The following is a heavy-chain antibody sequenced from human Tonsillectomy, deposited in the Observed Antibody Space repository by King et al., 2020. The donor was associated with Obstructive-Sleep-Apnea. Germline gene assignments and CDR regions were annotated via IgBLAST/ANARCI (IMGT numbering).Heavy chain of an antibody. CDR2: ISYDGSNK. D-gene: IGHD3-16*01. CDR1: GFTFSSYG. J-gene: IGHJ4*02. Sequence: VQLVESGGGVVQPGRSLRLSCAASGFTFSSYGMHWVRQAPGKGLEWVAVISYDGSNKYYADSVKGRFTISRDNSTNTLYLQMNSLRAEDTAVYYCAKLGVYVDCVADNYLDYWGQGTLVTVSS. V-gene: IGHV3-30*18. CDR3: AKLGVYVDCVADNYLDY.